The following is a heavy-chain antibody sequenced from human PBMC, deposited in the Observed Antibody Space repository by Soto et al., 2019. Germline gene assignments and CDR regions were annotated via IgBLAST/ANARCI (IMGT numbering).Heavy chain of an antibody. CDR1: GGTFSSYA. V-gene: IGHV1-69*01. Sequence: QVQLVQSGAEVQKPGSSVKVSCKASGGTFSSYAISWVRQAPGQGLEWMGGFIPIFGTANYAQKFQGRVTITADESTSTGYMELGSLRSEDTGVYYCARGDTAMVTSFDYWGQGTLVTVSS. CDR3: ARGDTAMVTSFDY. D-gene: IGHD5-18*01. CDR2: FIPIFGTA. J-gene: IGHJ4*02.